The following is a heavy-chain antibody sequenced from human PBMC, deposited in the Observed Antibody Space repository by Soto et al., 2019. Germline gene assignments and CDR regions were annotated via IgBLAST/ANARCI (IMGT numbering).Heavy chain of an antibody. CDR1: GFTFSDYY. CDR3: ARVRRMGPATSLDAFDI. CDR2: ISSSGSTI. V-gene: IGHV3-11*01. D-gene: IGHD5-12*01. Sequence: GGSLRLSCAASGFTFSDYYMSWIRQAPGKGLEWVSYISSSGSTIYYADSVKGRFTISRDNAKNSLYLQMNSLRAEDTAVYYCARVRRMGPATSLDAFDIWGQGTMVTVSS. J-gene: IGHJ3*02.